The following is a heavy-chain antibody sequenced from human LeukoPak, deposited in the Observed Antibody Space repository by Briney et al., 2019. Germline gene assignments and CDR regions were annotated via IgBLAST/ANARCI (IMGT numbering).Heavy chain of an antibody. V-gene: IGHV4-38-2*01. CDR3: ARRNAGVYFDY. CDR1: GYSISSGHY. D-gene: IGHD7-27*01. Sequence: PSETLXXXCXVXGYSISSGHYWGWIRQPPGKGVEWIATMYHSGNTYYNPSLKSRVTISVDTSKNQFSLKVTSVTAADTAVYYCARRNAGVYFDYWGQGTLVTVSS. CDR2: MYHSGNT. J-gene: IGHJ4*02.